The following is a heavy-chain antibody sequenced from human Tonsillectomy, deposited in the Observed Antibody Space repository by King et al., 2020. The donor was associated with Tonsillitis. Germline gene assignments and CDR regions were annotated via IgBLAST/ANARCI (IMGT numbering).Heavy chain of an antibody. CDR2: IIPIFGTA. V-gene: IGHV1-69*01. Sequence: QLVQSGAEVKKPGSSVKVSCKASGGTFRSYNLSWVRQAPGQGLEWMGGIIPIFGTANYAQKFQGRVTITADESTSTVYMDLSSLRSEDTAVYYCARGGRRAYTYSHDAFDIWGQGTMVTVSS. J-gene: IGHJ3*02. D-gene: IGHD5-18*01. CDR3: ARGGRRAYTYSHDAFDI. CDR1: GGTFRSYN.